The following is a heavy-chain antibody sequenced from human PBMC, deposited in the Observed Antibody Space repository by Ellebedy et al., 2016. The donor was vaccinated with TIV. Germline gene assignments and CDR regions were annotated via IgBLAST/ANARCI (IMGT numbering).Heavy chain of an antibody. J-gene: IGHJ4*02. Sequence: ASVKVSXKASGYTFTSYAMHWVRQAPGQRLEWMGWINAGNGNTKYSQKFQGRVTITRDTSAGTAYMELSSLRSEDTAVYYCARGSLRVPTEGYWGQGTLVTVSS. D-gene: IGHD7-27*01. V-gene: IGHV1-3*01. CDR1: GYTFTSYA. CDR2: INAGNGNT. CDR3: ARGSLRVPTEGY.